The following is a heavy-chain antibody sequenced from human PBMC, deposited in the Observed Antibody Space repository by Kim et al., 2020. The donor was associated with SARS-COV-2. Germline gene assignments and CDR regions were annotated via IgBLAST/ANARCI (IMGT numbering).Heavy chain of an antibody. D-gene: IGHD1-1*01. CDR3: VRGGVDWYDRSRDD. CDR2: IKQDESEK. J-gene: IGHJ4*02. CDR1: GFTFSNYW. Sequence: GGSLRLSCAASGFTFSNYWMSWVRQAPGKGLEWVANIKQDESEKYYVDSVKGRFTISRDNAKNSLFLQMKRLRAEDTAVYFCVRGGVDWYDRSRDDWGQGTLVTVSS. V-gene: IGHV3-7*03.